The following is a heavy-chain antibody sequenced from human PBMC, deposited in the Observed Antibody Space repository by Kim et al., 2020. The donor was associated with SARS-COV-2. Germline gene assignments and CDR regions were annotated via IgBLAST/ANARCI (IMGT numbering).Heavy chain of an antibody. J-gene: IGHJ5*02. V-gene: IGHV7-4-1*02. Sequence: ASVKVSCKASGYTFTTYAMNWVRQAPGQGLEWMGWINTKTGNPTYAQGFTGRFVFSLDTSVNTAYLQISSLKAEDTAVYYCARDACSGGRCHGLFDPWGQGTLVTVSS. CDR1: GYTFTTYA. CDR2: INTKTGNP. D-gene: IGHD2-15*01. CDR3: ARDACSGGRCHGLFDP.